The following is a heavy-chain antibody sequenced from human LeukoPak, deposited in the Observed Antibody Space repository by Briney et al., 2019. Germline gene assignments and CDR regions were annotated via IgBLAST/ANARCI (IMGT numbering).Heavy chain of an antibody. CDR2: IYYSGST. CDR1: GGSISSGDYY. J-gene: IGHJ5*02. CDR3: AREVTSNWFDP. D-gene: IGHD3-10*01. Sequence: SETLSLTCTVSGGSISSGDYYWSWIRQPPGKGLERIGYIYYSGSTYYNPSLKSRVTISVDTSKNQFSLKLSSVTAADTAVYYCAREVTSNWFDPWGQGTLVTVSS. V-gene: IGHV4-30-4*08.